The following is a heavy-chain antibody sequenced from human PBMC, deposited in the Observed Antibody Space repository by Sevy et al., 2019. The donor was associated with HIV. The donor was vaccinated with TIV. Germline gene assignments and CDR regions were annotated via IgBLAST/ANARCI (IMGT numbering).Heavy chain of an antibody. CDR1: GYTFTSYG. CDR3: ARDWEEVGYDSGQDV. CDR2: ISAYNGNT. V-gene: IGHV1-18*01. Sequence: SSVKVSCKASGYTFTSYGISWVRQAPGQGREWMGRISAYNGNTNYAQKLQGRVTMTTDTSTSTAYMELRSLRSDATAVYYCARDWEEVGYDSGQDVWGQGTMVTVSS. D-gene: IGHD1-26*01. J-gene: IGHJ6*02.